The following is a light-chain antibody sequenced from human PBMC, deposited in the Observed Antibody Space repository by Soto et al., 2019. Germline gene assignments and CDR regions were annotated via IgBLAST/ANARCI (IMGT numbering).Light chain of an antibody. V-gene: IGKV3-20*01. CDR3: QQSPVT. Sequence: EIVFTQSPGTLSLSPGERATLSCRASQSVSSYYLAWYQQKPGQAPRLLIYGASTRATGIPDRFSGSGSGTDFTLTITRLEPEDCALYYCQQSPVTFGQGTKVDIK. CDR1: QSVSSYY. CDR2: GAS. J-gene: IGKJ1*01.